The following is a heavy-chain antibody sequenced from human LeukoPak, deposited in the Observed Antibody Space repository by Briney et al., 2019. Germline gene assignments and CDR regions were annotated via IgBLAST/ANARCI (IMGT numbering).Heavy chain of an antibody. CDR1: GGSIRNYY. Sequence: PSETLSLTCTVSGGSIRNYYWNWIRQPPGKGLEWMGYTSDSGNTYYSPSLERRVTMSVDTSKNQFSLKLISVTATDTAVYYCLSGHNNAFDPWGQGTLVTVSP. D-gene: IGHD3-9*01. CDR3: LSGHNNAFDP. CDR2: TSDSGNT. V-gene: IGHV4-59*04. J-gene: IGHJ5*02.